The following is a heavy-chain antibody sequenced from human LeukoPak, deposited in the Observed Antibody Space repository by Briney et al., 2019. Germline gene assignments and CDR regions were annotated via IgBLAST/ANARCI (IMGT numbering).Heavy chain of an antibody. Sequence: SQTLSLTCSVSGGSIRSESYYWSWIRQPAGKGLEWIGRIYSSGSIKFNPSLKSRVPISIDTSKNQFSLNLSSVTAADTAVYYCARDMTGSGWNDAFDIWGQGTMVTVSS. CDR2: IYSSGSI. CDR1: GGSIRSESYY. CDR3: ARDMTGSGWNDAFDI. J-gene: IGHJ3*02. V-gene: IGHV4-61*02. D-gene: IGHD6-19*01.